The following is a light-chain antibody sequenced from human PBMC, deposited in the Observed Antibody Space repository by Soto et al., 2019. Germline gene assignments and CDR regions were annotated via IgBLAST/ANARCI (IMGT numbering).Light chain of an antibody. J-gene: IGKJ2*01. Sequence: EIVLTQSPATLSLSPGERATLSCRASQSVRNYLAWYHQKPDQAPRLFIYDASSRATGIPARFSGSGSGTDFTLTISSLEPEDFAVYYCQQRNSWPYTFGQGTKLELK. V-gene: IGKV3-11*01. CDR2: DAS. CDR3: QQRNSWPYT. CDR1: QSVRNY.